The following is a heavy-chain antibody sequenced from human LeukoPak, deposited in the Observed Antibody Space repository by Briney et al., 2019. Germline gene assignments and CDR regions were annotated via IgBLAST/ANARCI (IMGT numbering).Heavy chain of an antibody. CDR2: IYYSGST. J-gene: IGHJ3*02. D-gene: IGHD3-3*01. Sequence: NPSETLSLTCTVSGGSISSYYWSWIRQPPGRGLEWIGNIYYSGSTNYNPSLKSRVTISVDTSKNQFSLKLSSVTAADTAVYYCARTHDFWRGSNTLKDCFDIWGQGTMVTVSS. V-gene: IGHV4-59*01. CDR1: GGSISSYY. CDR3: ARTHDFWRGSNTLKDCFDI.